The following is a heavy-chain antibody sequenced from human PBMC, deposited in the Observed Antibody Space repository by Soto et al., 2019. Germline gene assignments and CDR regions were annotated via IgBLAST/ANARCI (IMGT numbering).Heavy chain of an antibody. D-gene: IGHD6-13*01. CDR2: IGTAGDT. Sequence: PGGSLRLSCAASGFAFSSYDMHWVRQATGKGLEWVSAIGTAGDTYYPGSVKGRFTISRENAKNSLYLQMNSLRAEDTAVYYCARATTFSRSWSPSLIFDYWGQGTLVTVSS. V-gene: IGHV3-13*01. CDR1: GFAFSSYD. J-gene: IGHJ4*02. CDR3: ARATTFSRSWSPSLIFDY.